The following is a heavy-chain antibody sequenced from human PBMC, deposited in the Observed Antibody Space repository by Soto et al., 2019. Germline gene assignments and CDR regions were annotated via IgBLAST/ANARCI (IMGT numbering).Heavy chain of an antibody. J-gene: IGHJ4*02. Sequence: ASVKVSCKTSGFTFSKYYMHWLRQVPGQGLEWVGVINPSGRTTSYAQKFLGRVSVTRDASTATVYLELNSLRSADTAVYYCARDLDVATVTTSFDSWGQGTLVTVSS. CDR3: ARDLDVATVTTSFDS. D-gene: IGHD4-17*01. CDR2: INPSGRTT. CDR1: GFTFSKYY. V-gene: IGHV1-46*01.